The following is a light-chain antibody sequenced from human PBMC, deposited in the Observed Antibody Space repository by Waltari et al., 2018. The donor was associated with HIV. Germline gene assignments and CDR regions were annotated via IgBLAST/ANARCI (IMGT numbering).Light chain of an antibody. CDR2: DVN. V-gene: IGLV2-11*01. J-gene: IGLJ2*01. Sequence: QSALTQPRSVSGSPGQSVTISCTGTSSDVGGYNDVPWYQQHPGKAPKFMIYDVNKRPSGVPDRFSGSKSGNTASLTISGLQAEDEADYYCCSYADNYPVVFGGGTKLTVL. CDR3: CSYADNYPVV. CDR1: SSDVGGYND.